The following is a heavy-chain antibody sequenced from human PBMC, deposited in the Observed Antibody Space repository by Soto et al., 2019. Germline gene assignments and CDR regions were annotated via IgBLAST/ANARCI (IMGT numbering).Heavy chain of an antibody. J-gene: IGHJ6*02. D-gene: IGHD2-15*01. V-gene: IGHV1-2*04. CDR3: ARAEVVAATPAYYYYGMDV. CDR2: INPNSGGT. Sequence: ASVKVSCKASGYTFTGYYMHWVRQAPGQGLERMGWINPNSGGTNYAQKFQGWVTMTRDTSISTAYMELSRLRSDDTAVYYCARAEVVAATPAYYYYGMDVWGQGTTVTVSS. CDR1: GYTFTGYY.